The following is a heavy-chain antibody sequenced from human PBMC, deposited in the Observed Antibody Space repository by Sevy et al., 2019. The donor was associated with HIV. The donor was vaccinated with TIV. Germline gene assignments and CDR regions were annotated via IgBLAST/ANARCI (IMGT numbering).Heavy chain of an antibody. CDR2: ISAYNGNT. CDR3: ATSYYDILIGYDNWFDP. J-gene: IGHJ5*02. D-gene: IGHD3-9*01. CDR1: GYTFTSYN. Sequence: ASVKVSCKASGYTFTSYNISWVRQAPGQGLEWMGWISAYNGNTNYAQKLQGRVTMTTDTSTSTAYMELRSLRSDDTAVYYCATSYYDILIGYDNWFDPWGQGTLVTVSS. V-gene: IGHV1-18*04.